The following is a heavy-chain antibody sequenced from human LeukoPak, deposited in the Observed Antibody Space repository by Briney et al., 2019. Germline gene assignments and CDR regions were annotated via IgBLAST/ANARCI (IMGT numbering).Heavy chain of an antibody. CDR3: AKSVVVITFRFDD. Sequence: GGSLRLSCAASGFTFSSSAMSWVRQAPGKGLEWVSSISNSGVRASYADSVKGRFTISRDNSKNTLYVQMNNLRADDTAVYYCAKSVVVITFRFDDWGQGALVTVSS. CDR1: GFTFSSSA. CDR2: ISNSGVRA. J-gene: IGHJ4*02. V-gene: IGHV3-23*01. D-gene: IGHD2-15*01.